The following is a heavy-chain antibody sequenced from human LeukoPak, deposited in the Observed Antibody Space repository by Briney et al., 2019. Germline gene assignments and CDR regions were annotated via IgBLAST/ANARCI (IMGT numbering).Heavy chain of an antibody. CDR1: GFTFSSYW. J-gene: IGHJ6*02. Sequence: TGGSLRLSCVTSGFTFSSYWMTWVRQAPGKGLEGVANINQDGHEKNYVDSVKGRFTISRDNPKNSLYLQMNSLRAEDTAVYFCVRDMDVWAQGTTVTVSS. CDR3: VRDMDV. CDR2: INQDGHEK. V-gene: IGHV3-7*05.